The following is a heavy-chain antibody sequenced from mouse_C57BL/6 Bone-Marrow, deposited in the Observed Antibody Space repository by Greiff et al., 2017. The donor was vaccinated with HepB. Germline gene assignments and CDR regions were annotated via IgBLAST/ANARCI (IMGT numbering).Heavy chain of an antibody. CDR1: GFTFSDYY. CDR2: ISNGGGST. CDR3: ARNSNPIYYAMDY. J-gene: IGHJ4*01. Sequence: EVMLVESGGGLVQPGGSLKLSCAASGFTFSDYYMYWVRQTPEKRLEWVAYISNGGGSTYYPDTVKGRFTISRDNAKNTLYLQMSRLKSEDTAMYYCARNSNPIYYAMDYWGQGTSVTVSS. D-gene: IGHD2-5*01. V-gene: IGHV5-12*01.